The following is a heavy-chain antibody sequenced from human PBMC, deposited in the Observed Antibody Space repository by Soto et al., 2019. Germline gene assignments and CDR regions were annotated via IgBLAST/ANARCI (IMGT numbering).Heavy chain of an antibody. J-gene: IGHJ4*02. D-gene: IGHD4-17*01. V-gene: IGHV1-8*01. CDR3: AGRIGDYGRLDY. CDR1: GYTFTSYD. Sequence: QVQLVQSGAEVKKPGASVKVSCKASGYTFTSYDINWVRQATGQGLEWMGWMNPNSGNTDYAQKCRGRVTMTRDTSIRTADMELSGLTSEDAAVYYCAGRIGDYGRLDYGGLGTLVTVSS. CDR2: MNPNSGNT.